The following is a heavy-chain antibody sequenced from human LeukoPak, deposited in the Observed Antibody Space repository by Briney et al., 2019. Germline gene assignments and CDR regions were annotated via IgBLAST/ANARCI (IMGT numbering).Heavy chain of an antibody. CDR2: ISGNSGSL. D-gene: IGHD6-13*01. Sequence: GGSLRLSCAASGFTSSDYYMSWIRQAPGKGLEWVSYISGNSGSLNYADSVKGRFTISRDNAKNSLYLQMNSLRAEDTAVYYCARELWQQPDYWGQGTLVTVSS. CDR1: GFTSSDYY. CDR3: ARELWQQPDY. J-gene: IGHJ4*02. V-gene: IGHV3-11*05.